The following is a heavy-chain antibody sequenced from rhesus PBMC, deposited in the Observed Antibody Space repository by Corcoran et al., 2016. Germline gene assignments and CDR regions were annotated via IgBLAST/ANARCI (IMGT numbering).Heavy chain of an antibody. J-gene: IGHJ6*01. V-gene: IGHV4S7*01. CDR3: ARRETMVAPYGLDS. CDR1: GGSIRASYY. CDR2: IYGSGDST. Sequence: QVQLQESGPGLVKPSETLSLPCAVSGGSIRASYYWSWIRQPPGKGLEWIGYIYGSGDSTYYNPSLKSRVTMSTDTSKNQFSLKLSSVTAADTAVYYCARRETMVAPYGLDSWGQGVVVTVSS. D-gene: IGHD4-4*01.